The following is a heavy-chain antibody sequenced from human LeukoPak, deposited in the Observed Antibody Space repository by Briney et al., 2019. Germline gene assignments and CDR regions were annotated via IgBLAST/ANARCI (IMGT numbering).Heavy chain of an antibody. CDR2: TSHSGST. CDR3: AREFSGSYYYYGMDV. V-gene: IGHV4-34*09. J-gene: IGHJ6*02. D-gene: IGHD1-26*01. CDR1: GGSFSGYY. Sequence: SETLSLTCAVYGGSFSGYYLSWIRQPPGKGLEWIGETSHSGSTYYNPSLKSRVTISVDTSKNQFSLKLSSVTAADTAVYYCAREFSGSYYYYGMDVWGQGTTVTVSS.